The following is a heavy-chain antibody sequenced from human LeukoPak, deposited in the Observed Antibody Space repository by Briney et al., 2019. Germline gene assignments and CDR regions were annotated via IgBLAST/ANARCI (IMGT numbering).Heavy chain of an antibody. Sequence: SQTLSLTCTVSGGAISSGSYYWSWIRQPAGKGLEWIGRIYTSGSTNYNPSLKSRVTISVDTSKNHFSLKLSSVTAADTAVYYCARDDPGYSSTKNGMDVWGQGTTVTVSS. D-gene: IGHD6-13*01. CDR1: GGAISSGSYY. CDR2: IYTSGST. J-gene: IGHJ6*02. CDR3: ARDDPGYSSTKNGMDV. V-gene: IGHV4-61*02.